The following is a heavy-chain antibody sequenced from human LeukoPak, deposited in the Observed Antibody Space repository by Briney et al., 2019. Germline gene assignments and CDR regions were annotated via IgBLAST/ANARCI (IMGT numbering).Heavy chain of an antibody. J-gene: IGHJ6*02. Sequence: SETLSLTCTVSGGSISSGSYYWSWMRQHPGKGLEWIGYIYNSGSTYYNPSLKSRVTISVDTSKNQFSLKLSSVTAADTAVYYCARDGDCNGMDVWGQGTTVTVSS. CDR3: ARDGDCNGMDV. CDR2: IYNSGST. D-gene: IGHD2-2*03. CDR1: GGSISSGSYY. V-gene: IGHV4-31*03.